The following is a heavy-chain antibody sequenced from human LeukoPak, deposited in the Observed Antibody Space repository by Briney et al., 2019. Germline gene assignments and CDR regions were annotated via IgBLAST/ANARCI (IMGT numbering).Heavy chain of an antibody. J-gene: IGHJ4*02. Sequence: PSETLSLTCAVYGGSFSGYYWRWIRRPPGKGLEWMGEINHSGSTNYNPSLKSRVTISVDTSKNQFSLKLSSVTAADTAVYYCARGKSQYDYVWGSYRNPDRYFDYWGQGTLVTVSS. CDR2: INHSGST. D-gene: IGHD3-16*02. CDR1: GGSFSGYY. V-gene: IGHV4-34*01. CDR3: ARGKSQYDYVWGSYRNPDRYFDY.